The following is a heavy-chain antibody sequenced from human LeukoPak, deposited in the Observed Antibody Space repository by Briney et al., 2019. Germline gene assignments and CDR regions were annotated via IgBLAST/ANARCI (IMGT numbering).Heavy chain of an antibody. D-gene: IGHD3-22*01. J-gene: IGHJ6*03. Sequence: SETLSLTCTVSGGSISSYYWSWIRQPAGKGLEWIGRIYTSGSTNYNPSLKSRVTMSVDTSKNQFSLKLSSVTAVDTAVYYCARDLENYYDSSGYYHTGYCYYYMDVWGKGTMVTVSS. CDR2: IYTSGST. CDR3: ARDLENYYDSSGYYHTGYCYYYMDV. V-gene: IGHV4-4*07. CDR1: GGSISSYY.